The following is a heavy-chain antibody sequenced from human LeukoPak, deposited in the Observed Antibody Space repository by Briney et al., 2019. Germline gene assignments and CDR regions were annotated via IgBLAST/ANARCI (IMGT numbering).Heavy chain of an antibody. CDR1: GYTFTGYY. V-gene: IGHV1-2*06. CDR2: INPNSGGT. D-gene: IGHD1-14*01. J-gene: IGHJ4*02. Sequence: ASVKVSCKASGYTFTGYYMHWVRQAPGQGLEWMGRINPNSGGTNYAQKFQGRVTMTRDTSISTAYMELSRLRSDDTAVYYCAKAKPQGSDRDFDYWGQGTLVTVSS. CDR3: AKAKPQGSDRDFDY.